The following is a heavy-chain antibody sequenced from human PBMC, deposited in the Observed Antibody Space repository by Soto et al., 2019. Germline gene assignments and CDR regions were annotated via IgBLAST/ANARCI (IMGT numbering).Heavy chain of an antibody. CDR3: AREKYCSSTSCYVVDAFDI. D-gene: IGHD2-2*01. CDR1: GFTFSSYG. Sequence: QVQLVESGGGVVQPGRSLRLSCAASGFTFSSYGMHWVRQAPGKGLEWVAVIWYDGSNKYYADSVKGRFTISRDNSKNTLYLQMNSLRDEDTAVYYCAREKYCSSTSCYVVDAFDIWGQGTMVTVSS. CDR2: IWYDGSNK. J-gene: IGHJ3*02. V-gene: IGHV3-33*01.